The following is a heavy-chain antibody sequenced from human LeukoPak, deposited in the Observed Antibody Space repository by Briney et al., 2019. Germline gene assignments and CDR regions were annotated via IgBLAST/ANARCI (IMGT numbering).Heavy chain of an antibody. CDR2: IYYSGST. CDR1: GGSTSSYY. J-gene: IGHJ3*02. CDR3: ARDTAMGDAFDI. V-gene: IGHV4-59*01. D-gene: IGHD5-18*01. Sequence: SETLSLTCTVSGGSTSSYYWSWIRQPPGKGLEWIGYIYYSGSTNYNPSLKSRVTISVDTSKNQFSLKLSSVTAADTAVYYCARDTAMGDAFDIWGQGTMVTVSS.